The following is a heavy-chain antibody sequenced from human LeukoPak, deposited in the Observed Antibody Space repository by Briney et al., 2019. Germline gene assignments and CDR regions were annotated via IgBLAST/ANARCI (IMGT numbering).Heavy chain of an antibody. CDR1: GYSFTSYW. CDR2: IDPSDSYT. CDR3: ARPRGYSYGPPYY. D-gene: IGHD5-18*01. Sequence: GESLKISCKGSGYSFTSYWISWVRQMPGKGLEWMGRIDPSDSYTNYSPSFQGHVTLSADKSISTAYLQWSSLKASDTAMYYCARPRGYSYGPPYYWGQGTLVTVSS. V-gene: IGHV5-10-1*01. J-gene: IGHJ4*02.